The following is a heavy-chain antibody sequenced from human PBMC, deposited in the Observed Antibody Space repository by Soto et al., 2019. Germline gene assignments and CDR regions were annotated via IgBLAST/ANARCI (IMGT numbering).Heavy chain of an antibody. J-gene: IGHJ3*02. D-gene: IGHD2-15*01. CDR3: AKDRTHCSGGSCYTLDI. CDR1: GFTFSSYG. CDR2: ISYDGSDK. V-gene: IGHV3-30*18. Sequence: QVQLVESGGGVVQPGRSLRLSCAASGFTFSSYGMHWVRQAPGKGLEWVAVISYDGSDKYYADSVRGRFTISRDNSKNTLYLQMNRLRAEDTAVYYCAKDRTHCSGGSCYTLDIWGQGTMVTVSS.